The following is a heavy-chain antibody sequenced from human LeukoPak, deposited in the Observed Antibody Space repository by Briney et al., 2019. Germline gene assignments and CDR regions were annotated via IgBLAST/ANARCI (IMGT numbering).Heavy chain of an antibody. D-gene: IGHD2-15*01. J-gene: IGHJ4*02. V-gene: IGHV3-23*01. CDR3: AKIPPGYCSAGSCYLDY. CDR1: GLTFGDYA. Sequence: GGSLRLSCAASGLTFGDYAMGWVRQAPGKGLEWVSTNSSSGRDTYYADSVKGRFTISRDNSKNTLYLQMNSLRAEDTAVFYCAKIPPGYCSAGSCYLDYWGQGTLVTVSS. CDR2: NSSSGRDT.